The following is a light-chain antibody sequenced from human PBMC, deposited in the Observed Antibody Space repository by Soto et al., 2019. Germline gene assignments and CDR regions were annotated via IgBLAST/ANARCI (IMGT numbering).Light chain of an antibody. Sequence: QSALTQTPSASGSPGQSVTISCTGTSSEVGDYNHVSWYQQHPGKAPKLMIYEVSKRPSGVPDRFSGSKSGNTASLTVSGLQAEDEADYYCSSYAGSSSNSYVFGTGTKVTVL. CDR3: SSYAGSSSNSYV. CDR1: SSEVGDYNH. CDR2: EVS. J-gene: IGLJ1*01. V-gene: IGLV2-8*01.